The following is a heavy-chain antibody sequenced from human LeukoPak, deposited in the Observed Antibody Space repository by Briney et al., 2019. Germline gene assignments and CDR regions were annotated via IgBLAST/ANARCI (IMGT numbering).Heavy chain of an antibody. CDR3: AREQAQNRYYYHMDV. D-gene: IGHD1-14*01. CDR2: IYYSGST. Sequence: SETLSLTRSVSGGPISSYYWSWIRQPPGKGVEGMGYIYYSGSTNYNPSLKSRVTISVDTSKSQFSLKLSSVTAADTALYYCAREQAQNRYYYHMDVWGKGPTVTVSS. V-gene: IGHV4-59*01. J-gene: IGHJ6*03. CDR1: GGPISSYY.